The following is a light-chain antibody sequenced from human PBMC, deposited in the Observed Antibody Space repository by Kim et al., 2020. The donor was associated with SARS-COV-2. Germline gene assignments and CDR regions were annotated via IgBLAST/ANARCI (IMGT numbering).Light chain of an antibody. J-gene: IGKJ4*01. CDR2: GAS. CDR1: QRAEGK. CDR3: KRYNNGPRT. Sequence: SQGERATLSCRASQRAEGKLAGYKKRPGKAPRLRILGASTRATEIPARLSGRGSGKELTLTITSLKSEDSEINYCKRYNNGPRTFGGGTKVDSK. V-gene: IGKV3-15*01.